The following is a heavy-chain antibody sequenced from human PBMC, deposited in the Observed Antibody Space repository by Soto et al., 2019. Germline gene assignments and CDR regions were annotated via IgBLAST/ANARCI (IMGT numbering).Heavy chain of an antibody. CDR2: IYYSGST. CDR3: ASASWFGALYYFHX. D-gene: IGHD3-10*01. V-gene: IGHV4-31*03. CDR1: GGSISSGGYY. J-gene: IGHJ4*02. Sequence: SDTLSLTFTVSGGSISSGGYYWSWIRQHPGKGLELIGYIYYSGSTYYNPSLKSRVTISVDTSKNQFSLKLSSVTAADTALYYCASASWFGALYYFHXWGQATRVTVSX.